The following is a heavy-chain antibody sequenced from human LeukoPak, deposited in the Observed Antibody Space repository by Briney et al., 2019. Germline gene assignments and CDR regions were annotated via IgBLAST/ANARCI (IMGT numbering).Heavy chain of an antibody. Sequence: KPSETLSLTCTVSGGSISSSSYYWGWIHQPPGKGLEWIGEINHSGSTNYNPSLKSRVTISVDTSKNQFSLKLSSVTAADTAVYYCATTMVRGVIIPNWFDPWGQGTLVTVSS. J-gene: IGHJ5*02. CDR1: GGSISSSSYY. CDR2: INHSGST. D-gene: IGHD3-10*01. V-gene: IGHV4-39*07. CDR3: ATTMVRGVIIPNWFDP.